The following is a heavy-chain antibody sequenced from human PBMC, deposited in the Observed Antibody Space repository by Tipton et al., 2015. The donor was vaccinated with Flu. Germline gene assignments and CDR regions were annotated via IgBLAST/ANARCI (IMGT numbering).Heavy chain of an antibody. D-gene: IGHD4-23*01. CDR3: ARGPYGGGDY. CDR1: GFTFSSYA. Sequence: SLRLSCAASGFTFSSYAMHWVRQAPGKGLEWVAVISYDGSNKYYADSVKGRFTISRDNSKNTLYLQMNSLRAEDTAVYYCARGPYGGGDYWGQGTLVTVSS. V-gene: IGHV3-30-3*01. CDR2: ISYDGSNK. J-gene: IGHJ4*02.